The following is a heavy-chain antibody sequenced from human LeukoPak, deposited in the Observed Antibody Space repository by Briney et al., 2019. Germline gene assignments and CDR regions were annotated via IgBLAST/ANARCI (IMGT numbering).Heavy chain of an antibody. V-gene: IGHV5-51*01. CDR2: IYPGDSDT. D-gene: IGHD1-26*01. CDR1: GYSFTSYW. Sequence: GESLKISCKGSGYSFTSYWIGWVRQMPGRGLEWMGIIYPGDSDTRYSPSFQGQVTISADKSISTAYLRWSSLKASDTAMYYCARHLDPNLGGSYYVAPFDYWGQGTLVTVSS. CDR3: ARHLDPNLGGSYYVAPFDY. J-gene: IGHJ4*02.